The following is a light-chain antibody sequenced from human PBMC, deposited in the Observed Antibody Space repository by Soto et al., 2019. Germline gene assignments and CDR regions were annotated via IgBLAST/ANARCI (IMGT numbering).Light chain of an antibody. CDR3: QQLAT. V-gene: IGKV3-20*01. Sequence: EIVLTQSPGTLSLSPGERATLSCRASQSVRSNYLAWYQQKSGQAPRLLFYGASSRATGIPDRFSGSGSGTDFTLTISRLEPEDFAVYYCQQLATFGQGTKVEIK. CDR2: GAS. J-gene: IGKJ1*01. CDR1: QSVRSNY.